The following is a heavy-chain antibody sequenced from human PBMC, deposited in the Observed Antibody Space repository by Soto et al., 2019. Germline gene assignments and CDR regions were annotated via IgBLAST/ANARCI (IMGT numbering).Heavy chain of an antibody. Sequence: QAQLVQSGAEVKKPGSSVKVSCKASGGTFSSYAISWVRQAPGQGLEWMGGIIPIFGTANYAQKFQGRVTITADESTSTAYMELSSLRSEDTAVYYCARWVGGYSGYDFGYFDYWGQGTLVTVSS. CDR2: IIPIFGTA. CDR3: ARWVGGYSGYDFGYFDY. V-gene: IGHV1-69*01. D-gene: IGHD5-12*01. J-gene: IGHJ4*02. CDR1: GGTFSSYA.